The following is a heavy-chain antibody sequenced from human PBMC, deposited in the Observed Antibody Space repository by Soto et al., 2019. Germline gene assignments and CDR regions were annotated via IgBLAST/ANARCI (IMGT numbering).Heavy chain of an antibody. J-gene: IGHJ4*02. V-gene: IGHV3-73*01. CDR1: GFTFSDSA. D-gene: IGHD1-26*01. Sequence: GGFLRLSCAASGFTFSDSAMHWARQASGKGLEWVGRIRSKANSYATAYAAAVKGRFTISRDESRNTAYLQMNSLKTEDTAIYYCTRHQSGSYPPGDYWGQGTLVTVSS. CDR2: IRSKANSYAT. CDR3: TRHQSGSYPPGDY.